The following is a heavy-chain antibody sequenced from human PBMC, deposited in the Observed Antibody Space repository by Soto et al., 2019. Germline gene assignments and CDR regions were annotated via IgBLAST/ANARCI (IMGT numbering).Heavy chain of an antibody. CDR2: IYFSGST. D-gene: IGHD3-22*01. V-gene: IGHV4-31*03. CDR1: GGSINSGGYY. J-gene: IGHJ4*02. CDR3: ARASFYFDGAGSYYFES. Sequence: QVQLQESGPGLVKPSQTLSLTCTVSGGSINSGGYYWSWIRQFPGKGLEWIGYIYFSGSTDYNPSLKSRLTISLDSLKNHFSLKLTSLTAADTAVYYCARASFYFDGAGSYYFESWGRGTLVTVSS.